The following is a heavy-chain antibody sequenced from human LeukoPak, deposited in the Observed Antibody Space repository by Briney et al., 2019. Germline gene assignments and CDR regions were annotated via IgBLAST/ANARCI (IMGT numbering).Heavy chain of an antibody. Sequence: PSETLSLTCAVSGGSISSGGYSWSWIRQPPGKGLEWIGYIYHSGSTYYNPSLKSRVTISVDRSKNQFSLKLSSVTAADTAVYYCAGSAPTYYYDSSGFDAFDIWGQGTMVTVSS. CDR1: GGSISSGGYS. D-gene: IGHD3-22*01. V-gene: IGHV4-30-2*01. CDR3: AGSAPTYYYDSSGFDAFDI. J-gene: IGHJ3*02. CDR2: IYHSGST.